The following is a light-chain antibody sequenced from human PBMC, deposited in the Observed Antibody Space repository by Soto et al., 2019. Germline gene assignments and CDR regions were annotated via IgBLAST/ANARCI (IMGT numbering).Light chain of an antibody. J-gene: IGLJ1*01. CDR1: SSYVGSYNL. Sequence: ALAQASSVSGSPGQSITIASTATSSYVGSYNLVSWYQQHPGKDPKVMIYEGSKRPSGVSNRLSGYKYGNTASLTISGLQAEDEADYYCFSYAGSITYVFGTGTNVTVL. V-gene: IGLV2-23*01. CDR3: FSYAGSITYV. CDR2: EGS.